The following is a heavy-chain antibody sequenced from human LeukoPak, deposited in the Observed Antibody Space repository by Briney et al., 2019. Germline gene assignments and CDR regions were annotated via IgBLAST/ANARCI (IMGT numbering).Heavy chain of an antibody. Sequence: SDTLSLTCTVSAASDSTISHHWGWLRRSPGKGREWIGSVYYGRTIYYNPSLNSRVTISEVTSKDQFTLQLNSVTAADTAVYYCVRHDGRGGATMGALDSWGRGSLVTVSS. D-gene: IGHD5-12*01. V-gene: IGHV4-39*01. CDR2: VYYGRTI. CDR1: AASDSTISHH. CDR3: VRHDGRGGATMGALDS. J-gene: IGHJ4*02.